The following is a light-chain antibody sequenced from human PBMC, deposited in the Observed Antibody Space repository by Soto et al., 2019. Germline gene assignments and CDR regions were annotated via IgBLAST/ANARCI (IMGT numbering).Light chain of an antibody. CDR3: QQYNTYPLT. CDR1: QIISTG. CDR2: KAS. Sequence: DIQMTQSPSTLSASVGDRVTMTCRASQIISTGLAWYQKKPGKAPKLLIYKASSLEGGVPSRCSGSGSGAEFNITISSLQIYDFATYYCQQYNTYPLTFGGGTTVDIK. V-gene: IGKV1-5*03. J-gene: IGKJ4*01.